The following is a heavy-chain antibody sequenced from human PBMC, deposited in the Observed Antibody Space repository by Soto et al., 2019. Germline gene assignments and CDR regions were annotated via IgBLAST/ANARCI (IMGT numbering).Heavy chain of an antibody. CDR3: ARDGVGNYAFLFDY. CDR1: GGTFSSYA. Sequence: VASVKVSCKASGGTFSSYAISWVRQAPGQGLEWMGGIIPIFGTANYAQKFQGRVTITADKSTSTAYMELSSLRSEDTAVYYCARDGVGNYAFLFDYWGQGTLVTVSS. D-gene: IGHD4-4*01. CDR2: IIPIFGTA. J-gene: IGHJ4*02. V-gene: IGHV1-69*06.